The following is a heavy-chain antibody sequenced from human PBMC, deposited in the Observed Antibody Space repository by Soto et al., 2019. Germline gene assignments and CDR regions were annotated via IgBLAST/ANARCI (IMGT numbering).Heavy chain of an antibody. V-gene: IGHV3-48*01. CDR2: ISSSSSTI. J-gene: IGHJ4*02. CDR3: ARDSALNYGDYVVYFDY. Sequence: GGSLRLSCAASGFTFSSYSMNWVRQAPGKGLEWVSYISSSSSTIYYADSVKGRFTISRDNAKNSLYLQMNSPRAEDTAVYYCARDSALNYGDYVVYFDYWGQGTLVTVSS. D-gene: IGHD4-17*01. CDR1: GFTFSSYS.